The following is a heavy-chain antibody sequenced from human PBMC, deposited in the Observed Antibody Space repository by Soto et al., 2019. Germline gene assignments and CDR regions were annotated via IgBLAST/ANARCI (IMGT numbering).Heavy chain of an antibody. CDR2: INPSGGST. Sequence: GASVKVSCKASGYTFTSYYMHWVRQAPGQGLEWMGIINPSGGSTSYAQKFQGRVTMTRDTSTSTVYMELSSLRSEDTAVYYCARVILSLAAPFSGMDVWGQGTTVTVSS. CDR3: ARVILSLAAPFSGMDV. V-gene: IGHV1-46*01. J-gene: IGHJ6*02. D-gene: IGHD2-15*01. CDR1: GYTFTSYY.